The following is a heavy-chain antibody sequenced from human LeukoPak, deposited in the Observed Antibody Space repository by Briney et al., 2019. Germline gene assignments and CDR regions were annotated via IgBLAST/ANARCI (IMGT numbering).Heavy chain of an antibody. J-gene: IGHJ5*02. V-gene: IGHV4-39*07. CDR2: IYYSGST. D-gene: IGHD3-10*01. CDR3: ARVDGSGSYYDPRFDP. Sequence: SETLSLTCTVYGGSISSSSYYWGWIRQPPGKGLEWIVSIYYSGSTYYNPSLKSRVTISVETSKNQFSLKLRSVTAADTAVYYCARVDGSGSYYDPRFDPWGQGTLVTVSS. CDR1: GGSISSSSYY.